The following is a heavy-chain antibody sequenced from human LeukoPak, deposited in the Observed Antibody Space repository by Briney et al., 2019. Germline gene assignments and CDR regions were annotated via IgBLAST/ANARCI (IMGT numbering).Heavy chain of an antibody. CDR1: GGSISSSSYY. V-gene: IGHV4-39*07. CDR3: ARIRYCSSTSCYFGPSGVDI. CDR2: INHSGST. D-gene: IGHD2-2*01. J-gene: IGHJ3*02. Sequence: PSETLSLTCTVSGGSISSSSYYWGWIRQPPGKGLEWIGEINHSGSTNYNPSLKSRVTISVDTSKNQFSLKLSSVTAADTAVYYCARIRYCSSTSCYFGPSGVDIWGQGTMVTVSS.